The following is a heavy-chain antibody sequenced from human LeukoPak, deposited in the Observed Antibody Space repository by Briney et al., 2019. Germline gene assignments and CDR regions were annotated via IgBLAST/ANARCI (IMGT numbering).Heavy chain of an antibody. D-gene: IGHD3-10*01. V-gene: IGHV5-51*01. CDR2: IYSGDSDT. J-gene: IGHJ6*02. CDR3: ARRNYYGSGSYQDPYYYYGMDV. CDR1: GNSAAFKW. Sequence: GESLKISCKGSGNSAAFKWIAWVRQMPGKGLEWMGIIYSGDSDTRYSPSFQGQVTISVDKSIYTAYLQWSSLKASDTAMYYCARRNYYGSGSYQDPYYYYGMDVWGQGTTVTVSS.